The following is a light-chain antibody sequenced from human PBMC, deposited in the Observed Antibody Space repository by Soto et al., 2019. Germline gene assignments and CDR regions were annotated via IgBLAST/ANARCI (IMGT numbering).Light chain of an antibody. CDR3: QPYNSYSEA. V-gene: IGKV1-5*03. CDR1: QTISSW. CDR2: KSS. Sequence: DIQMTQSPSTLSGSVGDSVTITCRARQTISSWLALYQQKPGKAPKLLIYKSSTLNSGVPSRFSGSGSGKALTLTISSLPPDDFATSYCQPYNSYSEASGQGPQVDI. J-gene: IGKJ1*01.